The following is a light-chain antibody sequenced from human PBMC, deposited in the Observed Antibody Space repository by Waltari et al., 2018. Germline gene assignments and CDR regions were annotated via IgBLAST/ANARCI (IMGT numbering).Light chain of an antibody. CDR3: QQYYSYPLT. CDR2: GAS. V-gene: IGKV1-8*01. CDR1: QGIRSH. J-gene: IGKJ4*01. Sequence: AIRMTQSPSSFSASTGDRVTITCRASQGIRSHLAWYQQKPGKAPKVLIYGASTLQSGVPSRFSGSGSGTDFTLTISCLQSEDFAIYYCQQYYSYPLTFGGGTRVEIK.